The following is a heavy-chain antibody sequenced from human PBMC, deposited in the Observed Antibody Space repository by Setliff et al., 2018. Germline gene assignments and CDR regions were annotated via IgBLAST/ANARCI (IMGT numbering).Heavy chain of an antibody. D-gene: IGHD3-16*01. J-gene: IGHJ4*02. Sequence: GGSLRLSCAASGFTFSSYAMTWVRQAPGKGLEWVAVLSYDGSNKYYADSVKGRFTISRDNSKNTVYLQMTSLRVEDTAVYYCARGAFGNGLNFRYFDYWGQGTLVTVSS. V-gene: IGHV3-30*14. CDR3: ARGAFGNGLNFRYFDY. CDR1: GFTFSSYA. CDR2: LSYDGSNK.